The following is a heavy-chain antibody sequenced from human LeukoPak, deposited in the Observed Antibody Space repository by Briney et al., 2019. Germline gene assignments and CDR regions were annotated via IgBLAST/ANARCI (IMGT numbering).Heavy chain of an antibody. D-gene: IGHD3-22*01. J-gene: IGHJ4*02. CDR2: INANSGVT. CDR1: GDTFAGYY. CDR3: ATGGGSSGYPDY. Sequence: ASVKVSCKPSGDTFAGYYLHWVRQAPGQGLEWMGWINANSGVTDYAQRFQGRVTMTTDMSITTAYMELNRVRSDDAAVYYCATGGGSSGYPDYWGQGTLVTVSS. V-gene: IGHV1-2*02.